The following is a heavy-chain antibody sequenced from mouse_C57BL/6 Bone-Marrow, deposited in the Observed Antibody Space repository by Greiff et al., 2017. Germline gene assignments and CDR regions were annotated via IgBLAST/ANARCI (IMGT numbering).Heavy chain of an antibody. V-gene: IGHV1-7*01. Sequence: QVQLQQSGAELAQPGASVKMSCKASGYTFTSYWMHWVQQRPGPGLEWIGYINPSSGKTKYNQKFTDKATLTADKSSSTAYMQLSSLTYDDSAVYYCARSGLDLFDYWGQGTTLTVSS. J-gene: IGHJ2*01. CDR2: INPSSGKT. D-gene: IGHD2-4*01. CDR3: ARSGLDLFDY. CDR1: GYTFTSYW.